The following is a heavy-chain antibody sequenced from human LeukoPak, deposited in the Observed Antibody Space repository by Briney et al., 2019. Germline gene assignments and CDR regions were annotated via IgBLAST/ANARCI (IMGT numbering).Heavy chain of an antibody. CDR3: ARGGYSGYDLNYYYYMDV. CDR1: GYTFTSYY. CDR2: INPSGGST. Sequence: ASVKVSCKASGYTFTSYYMHWVRQAPGQGREWMGIINPSGGSTSYAQKFQGRVTMTRDTSTSTVYMELSSLRSEDTAVYYCARGGYSGYDLNYYYYMDVWGKGTTVTISS. D-gene: IGHD5-12*01. V-gene: IGHV1-46*01. J-gene: IGHJ6*03.